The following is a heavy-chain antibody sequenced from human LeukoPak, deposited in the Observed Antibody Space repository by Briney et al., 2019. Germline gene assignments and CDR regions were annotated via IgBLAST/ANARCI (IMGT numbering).Heavy chain of an antibody. Sequence: GASVKVSCKASGYTFTGYYIHWVRQAPGQGLEWMGWINPKSGGTNYVQKLQGGVTMTRDTSISTGYMELSRVRSDDTAVYYCASWDCSGGSCYDAFDIWGQGTMVTVSS. CDR2: INPKSGGT. D-gene: IGHD2-15*01. V-gene: IGHV1-2*02. CDR3: ASWDCSGGSCYDAFDI. J-gene: IGHJ3*02. CDR1: GYTFTGYY.